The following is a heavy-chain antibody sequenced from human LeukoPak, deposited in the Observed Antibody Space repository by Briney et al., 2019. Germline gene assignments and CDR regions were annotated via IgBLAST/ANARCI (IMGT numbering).Heavy chain of an antibody. CDR3: ARLLVGATKADP. Sequence: PSETLSLTCAVSGYSISSGYYWGWIRQPPGKGLEWIGSIYHSGSTYYNPSLKSRVTISVDTSKNQFSLKLSSVTAADTAVYYCARLLVGATKADPWGQGTLVTVSS. D-gene: IGHD1-26*01. J-gene: IGHJ5*02. V-gene: IGHV4-38-2*01. CDR1: GYSISSGYY. CDR2: IYHSGST.